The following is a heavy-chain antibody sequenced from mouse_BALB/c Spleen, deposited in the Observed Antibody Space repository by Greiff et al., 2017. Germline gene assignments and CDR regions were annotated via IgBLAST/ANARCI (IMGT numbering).Heavy chain of an antibody. D-gene: IGHD2-14*01. CDR3: ARGVNRYAGFAY. Sequence: VQRVESGPGLVQPSQSLSITCTVSGFSLTSYGVHWVRQSPGKGLEWLGVIWSGGSTDYNAALISRLSISKDNSKSQVFFKMNSLQAHDTAIYYCARGVNRYAGFAYWGQGTLVTVSA. J-gene: IGHJ3*01. CDR2: IWSGGST. V-gene: IGHV2-2*01. CDR1: GFSLTSYG.